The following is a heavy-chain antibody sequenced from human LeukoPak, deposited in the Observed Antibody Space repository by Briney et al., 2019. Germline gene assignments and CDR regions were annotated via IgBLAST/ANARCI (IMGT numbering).Heavy chain of an antibody. CDR3: ARLFGDYETPAFDI. V-gene: IGHV4-59*08. D-gene: IGHD4-17*01. CDR2: IYSNGST. Sequence: PSETRSLICTVSGGSMNRLYWIWIRQPPGKGLEWIGYIYSNGSTNYNPSLKSRITMSIDTSKNQFSLKLSSVTAADTALYYCARLFGDYETPAFDIRGQGTMVTVSS. J-gene: IGHJ3*02. CDR1: GGSMNRLY.